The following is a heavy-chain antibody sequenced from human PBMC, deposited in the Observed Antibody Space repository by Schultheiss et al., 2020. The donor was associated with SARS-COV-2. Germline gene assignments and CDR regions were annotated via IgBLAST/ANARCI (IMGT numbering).Heavy chain of an antibody. CDR1: GFTVSSNY. V-gene: IGHV3-7*01. CDR2: IKQDGSEK. Sequence: GGSLRLSCAASGFTVSSNYMSWVRQAPGKGLEWVANIKQDGSEKYYADSVKGRFTISRDNAKNTLYLQMNSLRAEDTAVYYCARDPQRWLQRQEAFDIWGQGTMVTVSS. D-gene: IGHD5-24*01. CDR3: ARDPQRWLQRQEAFDI. J-gene: IGHJ3*02.